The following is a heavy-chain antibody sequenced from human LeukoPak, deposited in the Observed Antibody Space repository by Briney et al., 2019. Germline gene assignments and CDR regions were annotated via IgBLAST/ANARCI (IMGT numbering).Heavy chain of an antibody. CDR2: INPNSGGT. CDR3: ARVSTQDSSSWTYYFDY. V-gene: IGHV1-2*02. J-gene: IGHJ4*02. CDR1: GYTFTGYY. Sequence: ASVKVSCKASGYTFTGYYMHWVRQAPGQGLEWMGWINPNSGGTNYAQKFQGRVTMTRDTSISTAYMELSRLRSDDTAVYYCARVSTQDSSSWTYYFDYWGQGTLVTVSS. D-gene: IGHD6-13*01.